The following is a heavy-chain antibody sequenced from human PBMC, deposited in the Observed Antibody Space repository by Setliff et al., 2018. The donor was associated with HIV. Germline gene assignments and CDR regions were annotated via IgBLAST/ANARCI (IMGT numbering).Heavy chain of an antibody. CDR2: ISGSGDRT. J-gene: IGHJ4*02. D-gene: IGHD1-26*01. CDR1: GFTFLYG. CDR3: AKGASGSYYPFDY. Sequence: PGGSLRLSCAASGFTFLYGMSWARQAPGKGLEWVSIISGSGDRTHYADSVKGRFTISRDNSKNTLYLQMNSLRAEDTAIYYCAKGASGSYYPFDYWGQGAPVTVSS. V-gene: IGHV3-23*01.